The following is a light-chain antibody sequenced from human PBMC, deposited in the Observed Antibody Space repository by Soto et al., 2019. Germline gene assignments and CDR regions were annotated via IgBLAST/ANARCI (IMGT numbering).Light chain of an antibody. CDR2: SAS. CDR1: QSISDT. CDR3: QQYDSYSPT. Sequence: EIVITQSSAPPSVSPRGRPPPSSRASQSISDTLAWYQQKPGQAPRLLIYSASRGATGFPARFSGSGSGTDFTLTISSLQPDDFATYYCQQYDSYSPTFGQGTKVDIK. V-gene: IGKV3-15*01. J-gene: IGKJ1*01.